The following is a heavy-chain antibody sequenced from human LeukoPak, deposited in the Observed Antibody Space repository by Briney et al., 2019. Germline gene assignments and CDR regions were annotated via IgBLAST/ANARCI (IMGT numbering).Heavy chain of an antibody. CDR3: ARVPGPSCSSTSCYEGGMDY. J-gene: IGHJ4*02. Sequence: ASVKVSCKASGGTFTSYYMHWVRQAPGQGLEWMGIINPSGGSTSYAQKFQGRVTMTRDTSTSTVYMELSSLRSEDTAVYYCARVPGPSCSSTSCYEGGMDYWGQGTLVTVSS. D-gene: IGHD2-2*01. CDR1: GGTFTSYY. CDR2: INPSGGST. V-gene: IGHV1-46*01.